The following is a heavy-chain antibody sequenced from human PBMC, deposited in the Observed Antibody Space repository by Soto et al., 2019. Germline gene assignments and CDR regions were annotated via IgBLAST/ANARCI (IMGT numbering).Heavy chain of an antibody. V-gene: IGHV3-7*01. CDR2: IKQAGSDT. Sequence: EVQLVESGGGLVQPGGCLRLSCVASGFTFSSSWMSWVRQAPGKGLEWVANIKQAGSDTYYVGSVEGRFTIPRDNANNSLYLQMNSQSAEDTPVYYCARTSSFAAPVWGQGTMVIVSS. CDR1: GFTFSSSW. J-gene: IGHJ3*01. CDR3: ARTSSFAAPV. D-gene: IGHD6-13*01.